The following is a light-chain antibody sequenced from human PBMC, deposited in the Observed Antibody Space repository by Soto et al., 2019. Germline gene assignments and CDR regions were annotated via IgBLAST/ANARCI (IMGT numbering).Light chain of an antibody. CDR3: SSYTRSSTSYV. CDR2: EVS. J-gene: IGLJ1*01. Sequence: QSVLTQPASVSGSPGQSITISCTGTSSDVGGYNYVSWYQQHPGKAPKLMIYEVSNRPSRVSNRFSGSKSGNTASLTISGLQAEDEADYYCSSYTRSSTSYVFGTGTKGTAL. CDR1: SSDVGGYNY. V-gene: IGLV2-14*01.